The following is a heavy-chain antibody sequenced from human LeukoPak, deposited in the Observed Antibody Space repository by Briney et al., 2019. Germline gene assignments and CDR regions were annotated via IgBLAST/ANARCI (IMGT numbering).Heavy chain of an antibody. V-gene: IGHV3-33*01. CDR3: ARGQNRAPFDY. CDR1: GFTFSSYG. J-gene: IGHJ4*02. CDR2: IWYDRSDK. D-gene: IGHD2/OR15-2a*01. Sequence: GGSLRLSCAASGFTFSSYGMHWVRQALGKGLEWVAVIWYDRSDKYYADSVKGRFTISRDNSKNTVYLQMNSLRAEDTAVYYCARGQNRAPFDYWGQGTLVTVSS.